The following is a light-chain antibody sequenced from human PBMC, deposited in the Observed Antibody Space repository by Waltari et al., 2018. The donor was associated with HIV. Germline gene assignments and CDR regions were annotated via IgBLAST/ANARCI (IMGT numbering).Light chain of an antibody. CDR3: TAYKYSTRSYV. J-gene: IGLJ1*01. CDR1: SNDVGDYNH. V-gene: IGLV2-14*03. CDR2: DVT. Sequence: QSALTQPASVSGSPGQSITISCIGSSNDVGDYNHVAWYRQHPDKAPKLLIYDVTNRPPGVSNRFSCSKSGNTASLAISGLQAEDEADYFCTAYKYSTRSYVFGTGTKVTVL.